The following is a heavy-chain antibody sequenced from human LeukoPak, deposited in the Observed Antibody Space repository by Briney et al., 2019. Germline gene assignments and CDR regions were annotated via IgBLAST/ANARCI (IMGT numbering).Heavy chain of an antibody. D-gene: IGHD6-13*01. CDR3: ARGRVEQLVDYYYYYYMDV. V-gene: IGHV1-2*02. CDR2: INPNSGGT. CDR1: GYTFTGYY. J-gene: IGHJ6*03. Sequence: ASVKVSCKASGYTFTGYYMHWVRLAPGRGLEWMGWINPNSGGTNYAQKFQGRVTMTRDTSISTAYMELSRLRSDDTAVYYCARGRVEQLVDYYYYYYMDVWGKGTTVTVSS.